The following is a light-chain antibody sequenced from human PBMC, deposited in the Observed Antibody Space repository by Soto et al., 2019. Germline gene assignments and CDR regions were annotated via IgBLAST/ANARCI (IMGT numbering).Light chain of an antibody. CDR1: QSVSSY. V-gene: IGKV1-39*01. Sequence: IQLTQSPSYQSAGVGDIISMTCRASQSVSSYLNWYQQKPGKAPRLLIYAASHLQTGVPSRFRGTGSATHFTLTISSLQPEDFATYYCQQSYRAVTFGQGTRLEIK. CDR2: AAS. CDR3: QQSYRAVT. J-gene: IGKJ5*01.